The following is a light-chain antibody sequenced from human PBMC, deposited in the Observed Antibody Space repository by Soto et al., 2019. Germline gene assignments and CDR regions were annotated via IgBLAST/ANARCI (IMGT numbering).Light chain of an antibody. Sequence: QSALTQPASVSGSPGQSITISCTGTSSDVGGYNYVSWYQQHPGKAPKLMIYEVSNRPSGVSNRFSGSKSGNTASLTISGLQAEDEADYDCSSYTSSSTPLVFGTGTKVTAL. CDR2: EVS. CDR3: SSYTSSSTPLV. V-gene: IGLV2-14*01. CDR1: SSDVGGYNY. J-gene: IGLJ1*01.